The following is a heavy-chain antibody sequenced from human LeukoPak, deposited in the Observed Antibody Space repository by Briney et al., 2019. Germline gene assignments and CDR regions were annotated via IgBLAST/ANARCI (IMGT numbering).Heavy chain of an antibody. Sequence: ASVKVSCKASGYTFTSYDINWVRQATGQGLEWMGWMNPNSGNTGYAQKFQGRVTMTRNTSISTAFMELSSLRSEDAAVYYCARGDGYSSSWYRPGAYYFDYWGQGTLVTVSS. CDR3: ARGDGYSSSWYRPGAYYFDY. J-gene: IGHJ4*02. CDR1: GYTFTSYD. D-gene: IGHD6-13*01. V-gene: IGHV1-8*01. CDR2: MNPNSGNT.